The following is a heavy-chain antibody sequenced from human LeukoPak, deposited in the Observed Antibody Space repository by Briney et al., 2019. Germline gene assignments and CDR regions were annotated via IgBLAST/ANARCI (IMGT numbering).Heavy chain of an antibody. CDR1: GFTFGDHA. CDR2: IRSKTYGGTT. J-gene: IGHJ6*02. CDR3: TRGPIQLRLYHGMDV. D-gene: IGHD5-18*01. Sequence: QAGRSLRLSCTVSGFTFGDHAMSWVRQAPGKGLEWVGFIRSKTYGGTTEYAASVKGRFIISRDDSTSIAYLQMNSLKTEDTAVYYCTRGPIQLRLYHGMDVWGQGTTVTVSS. V-gene: IGHV3-49*04.